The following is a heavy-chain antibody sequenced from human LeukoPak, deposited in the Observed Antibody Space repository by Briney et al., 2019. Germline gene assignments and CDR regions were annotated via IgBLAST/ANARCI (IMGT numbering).Heavy chain of an antibody. CDR3: ARDFGDGYNEGPWFDP. V-gene: IGHV4-39*07. D-gene: IGHD5-24*01. CDR1: GGSISSSSYY. J-gene: IGHJ5*02. Sequence: SETLSLTCTVSGGSISSSSYYWGWIRQPPGKGLEWIGSIYYSGSTYYNPSLKSRATISVDTSKNQFSLKLSSVTAADTAVYYCARDFGDGYNEGPWFDPWGQGTLVTVSS. CDR2: IYYSGST.